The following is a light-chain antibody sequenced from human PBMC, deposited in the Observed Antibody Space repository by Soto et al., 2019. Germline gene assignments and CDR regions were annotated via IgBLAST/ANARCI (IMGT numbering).Light chain of an antibody. V-gene: IGKV3-20*01. CDR3: QQYGSSPWT. CDR1: QSTSSSF. Sequence: EIVLTQSPGTLSLSPGERATLSCRASQSTSSSFLGWYQQKPGQAPRLLIYGASSRATGIPDRFSGSGSGTDFTLTISRLEPEDFAVYYCQQYGSSPWTFGQGTKVEIK. CDR2: GAS. J-gene: IGKJ1*01.